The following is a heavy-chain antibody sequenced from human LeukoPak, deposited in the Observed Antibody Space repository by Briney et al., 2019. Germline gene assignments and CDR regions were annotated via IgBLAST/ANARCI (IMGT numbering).Heavy chain of an antibody. D-gene: IGHD3-22*01. CDR2: ISGDGGST. CDR3: AKDMQVGPYYYDSSGLAGY. V-gene: IGHV3-43*02. J-gene: IGHJ4*02. CDR1: GFTFDGYA. Sequence: PGGSLRLSCAASGFTFDGYAMHWVRQAPGKGLEWVSLISGDGGSTYYADSVKGRFTISRDNSKNSLYLQMNSLRTEDTALYYCAKDMQVGPYYYDSSGLAGYCGQGTLVTVSS.